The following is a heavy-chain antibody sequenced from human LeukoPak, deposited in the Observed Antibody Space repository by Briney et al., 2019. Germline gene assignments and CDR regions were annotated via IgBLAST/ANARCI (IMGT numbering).Heavy chain of an antibody. CDR1: GGSFSGYY. D-gene: IGHD2-15*01. CDR2: INHSGST. CDR3: ARQYSSGATE. V-gene: IGHV4-34*01. J-gene: IGHJ4*02. Sequence: SETLSLTCAVYGGSFSGYYWGWIRQPPGKGLEWIGEINHSGSTNYNPSLKSRVTISVDTSKNQFSLKLSSVTAADTAVYYCARQYSSGATEWGQGTLVTVSS.